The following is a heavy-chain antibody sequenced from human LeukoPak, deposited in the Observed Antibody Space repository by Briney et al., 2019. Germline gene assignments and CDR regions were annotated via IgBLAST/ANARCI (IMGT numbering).Heavy chain of an antibody. CDR3: AQQLGYCSGGTCYFTY. Sequence: GGSLRLPCAASGFTFSSYAMSWVRQAPGKGLEWVAAISNSGDDTFYSDSGKGRFTIARDNSKNTLYLQMNSLRVDDTAVYYCAQQLGYCSGGTCYFTYWGQGTLVTVSS. J-gene: IGHJ1*01. CDR1: GFTFSSYA. CDR2: ISNSGDDT. D-gene: IGHD2-15*01. V-gene: IGHV3-23*01.